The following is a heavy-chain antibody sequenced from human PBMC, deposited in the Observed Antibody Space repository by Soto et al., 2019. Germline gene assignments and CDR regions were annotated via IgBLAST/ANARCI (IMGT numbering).Heavy chain of an antibody. V-gene: IGHV3-23*01. J-gene: IGHJ4*02. CDR3: AKAQKMRVRANYFDY. CDR1: GFTFNNYA. Sequence: EVQLLESGGGLVQPGGSLRLSCAASGFTFNNYAMSWVRQAPGKGLEWVSGITGSGGTTYYADSVKGRFTISRDNSENTLYLQMNSLRAEDTAVYYCAKAQKMRVRANYFDYWGQGTLVTFSS. CDR2: ITGSGGTT.